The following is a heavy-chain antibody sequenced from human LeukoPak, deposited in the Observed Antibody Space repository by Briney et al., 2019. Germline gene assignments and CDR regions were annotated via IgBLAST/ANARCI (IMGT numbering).Heavy chain of an antibody. CDR1: GFSFSTYW. V-gene: IGHV3-7*03. CDR3: AKARSAIDY. J-gene: IGHJ4*02. CDR2: IKQDGTEK. Sequence: GGSLRLSCAASGFSFSTYWMTWVRQAPGKGLEWVANIKQDGTEKYYVDSVKGRFTISRDNSKNTLYLQMNSLRAEDTAVYYCAKARSAIDYWGQGTLVTVSS.